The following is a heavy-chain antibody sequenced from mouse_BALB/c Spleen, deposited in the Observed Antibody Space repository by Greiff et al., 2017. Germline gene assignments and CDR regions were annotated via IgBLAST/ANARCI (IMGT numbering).Heavy chain of an antibody. V-gene: IGHV5-4*02. D-gene: IGHD2-14*01. CDR1: GFTFSDYY. CDR2: ISDGGSYT. Sequence: EVMLVESGGGLVKPGGSLKLSCAASGFTFSDYYMYWVRQTPEKRLEWVATISDGGSYTYYPDSVKGRFTISRDNAKNNLYLQMSSLKSEDTAMYYCARGYYRYFDYWGQGTTLTVSS. J-gene: IGHJ2*01. CDR3: ARGYYRYFDY.